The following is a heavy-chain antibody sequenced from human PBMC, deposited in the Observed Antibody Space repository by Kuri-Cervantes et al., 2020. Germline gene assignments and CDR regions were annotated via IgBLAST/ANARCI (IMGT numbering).Heavy chain of an antibody. CDR2: ISYDGSNK. Sequence: GESLKISCAASGFTFSSYGMHWVRQAPGKGLEWVAVISYDGSNKYYADSVKGRFTISRDNSRNTLYLQMNSLRLEDTTVYFCARGSSTGWFVNWGQGSLVTVSS. CDR1: GFTFSSYG. J-gene: IGHJ4*02. CDR3: ARGSSTGWFVN. V-gene: IGHV3-30*03. D-gene: IGHD6-19*01.